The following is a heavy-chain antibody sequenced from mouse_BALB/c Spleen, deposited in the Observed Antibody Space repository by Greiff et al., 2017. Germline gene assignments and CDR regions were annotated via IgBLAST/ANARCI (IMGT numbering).Heavy chain of an antibody. D-gene: IGHD1-1*01. V-gene: IGHV1-14*01. CDR2: INPYNVGT. Sequence: EVQLHQSGPELVKPGASVKMSCKASGYTFTSYVMHWVKQKPGQGLEWIGYINPYNVGTKYNEKFKGKATLTSDKSSSTAYMELSSLTSEDSAVYYGARKGFYYGSSDVEDWGQGTTLTVSS. CDR3: ARKGFYYGSSDVED. J-gene: IGHJ2*01. CDR1: GYTFTSYV.